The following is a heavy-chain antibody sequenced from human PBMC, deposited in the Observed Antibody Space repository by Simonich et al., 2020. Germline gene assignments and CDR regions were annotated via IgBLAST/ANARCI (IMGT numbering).Heavy chain of an antibody. D-gene: IGHD1-7*01. CDR3: ARGTYGFAGTTRPNTENWFDP. CDR1: GYTFTGYY. CDR2: INPKSGGT. V-gene: IGHV1-2*06. J-gene: IGHJ5*02. Sequence: QVQLVQSGAEVKKPGASVKVSCKASGYTFTGYYMHWVRQAPGQGLEWMDRINPKSGGTNYAQKLQGRVTMTRDTSISTAYMELSRLRSDDTAVYYCARGTYGFAGTTRPNTENWFDPWGQGTLVTVSS.